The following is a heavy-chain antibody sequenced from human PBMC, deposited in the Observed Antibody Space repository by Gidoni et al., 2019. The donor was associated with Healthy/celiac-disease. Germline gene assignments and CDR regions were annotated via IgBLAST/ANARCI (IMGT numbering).Heavy chain of an antibody. V-gene: IGHV3-23*01. J-gene: IGHJ6*03. Sequence: EVQLLESGGGLVQPGGSLRLSCAASGFTFSSYAMSWVRQAPGKGLEWVSAISGSGGSTYYADSVKGRFTISRDNSKNTLYLQMNSLRAEDTAVYYCAKPYDSSGYYYYYMDVWGKGTTVTVSS. CDR1: GFTFSSYA. D-gene: IGHD3-22*01. CDR3: AKPYDSSGYYYYYMDV. CDR2: ISGSGGST.